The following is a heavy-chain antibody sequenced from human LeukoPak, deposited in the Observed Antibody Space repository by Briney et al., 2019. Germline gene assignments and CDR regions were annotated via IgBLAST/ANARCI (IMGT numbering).Heavy chain of an antibody. V-gene: IGHV3-48*03. D-gene: IGHD5-18*01. CDR3: ARVGRIQYFDC. Sequence: PGRSLRLSCAASGFTFSSYEMNWVRQAPGKGLEWVSYISGGGETTLYADSVRGRFTTSRDNAKNSLYLQLTSLRAEDTAVYYCARVGRIQYFDCWGQGTLVTVSS. J-gene: IGHJ4*02. CDR1: GFTFSSYE. CDR2: ISGGGETT.